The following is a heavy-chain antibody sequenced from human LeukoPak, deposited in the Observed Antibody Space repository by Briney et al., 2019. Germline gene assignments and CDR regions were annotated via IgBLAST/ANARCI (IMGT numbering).Heavy chain of an antibody. Sequence: SETLSLTCTVSGGSISSSSFYWGWIRQPPGKGLEWIGYMYHSGNTRYNPLLKSRVTISIDMSKSQFSLKVNSVTAADTAVYYCARNRRDCTSSTCYERLDPWGQGTLVTVSS. J-gene: IGHJ5*02. D-gene: IGHD2-2*01. CDR2: MYHSGNT. CDR3: ARNRRDCTSSTCYERLDP. V-gene: IGHV4-61*05. CDR1: GGSISSSSFY.